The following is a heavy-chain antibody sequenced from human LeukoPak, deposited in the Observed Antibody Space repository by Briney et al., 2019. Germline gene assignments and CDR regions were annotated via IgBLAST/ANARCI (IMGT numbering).Heavy chain of an antibody. CDR3: ARVRYCSGGSCS. D-gene: IGHD2-15*01. V-gene: IGHV4-34*01. Sequence: PLETLSLTCAVYGGSFSGYYWSWIRQPPGKGLEWIGEINHSGSTNYNPSLKSRVTISLDTSKNQFSLKLSSVTAADTAVYYCARVRYCSGGSCSWGQGTLVTVSS. CDR1: GGSFSGYY. J-gene: IGHJ5*02. CDR2: INHSGST.